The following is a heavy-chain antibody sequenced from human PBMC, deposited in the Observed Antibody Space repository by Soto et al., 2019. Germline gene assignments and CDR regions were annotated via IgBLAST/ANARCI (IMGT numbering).Heavy chain of an antibody. V-gene: IGHV3-33*01. CDR1: GFTFRNYG. J-gene: IGHJ4*02. CDR3: AGVIGLSGNSGEREYYLDY. D-gene: IGHD5-12*01. Sequence: SLRLSCAASGFTFRNYGMHWVRQAPGKGLEWVAVIWYDGSNKYYVDSVKGRFTISRDNSKNTLYLQMNSLSAEDTAVYYCAGVIGLSGNSGEREYYLDYWGQGTPVTVSS. CDR2: IWYDGSNK.